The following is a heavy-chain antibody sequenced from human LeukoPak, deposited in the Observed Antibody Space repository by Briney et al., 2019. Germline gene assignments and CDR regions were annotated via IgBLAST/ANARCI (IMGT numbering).Heavy chain of an antibody. V-gene: IGHV3-73*01. J-gene: IGHJ4*02. D-gene: IGHD3-9*01. Sequence: GGSLRLSCAASGFTFSGSALHWVRQASGKGLEWVGRIRSTANGYATAYAASVKGRFTISRDNSKNTLYLQMNSLRAEDTAVYYCAKGELRYFDDDYWGQGTLVTVSS. CDR2: IRSTANGYAT. CDR1: GFTFSGSA. CDR3: AKGELRYFDDDY.